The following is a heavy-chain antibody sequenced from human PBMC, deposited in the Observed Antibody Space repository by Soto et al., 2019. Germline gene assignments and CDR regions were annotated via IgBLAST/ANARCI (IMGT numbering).Heavy chain of an antibody. J-gene: IGHJ4*02. Sequence: QVQLQQWGAGLLKPSDTLSLTCTVNGGSLTGYYWSWIRQPPGKGLERIGAVKDGGSTNYSPSLRGRVSISADTSKNHFSLRLNSVTAADTAVDFCARGQEGIVATHWDQGALVTVSS. D-gene: IGHD5-12*01. CDR2: VKDGGST. V-gene: IGHV4-34*01. CDR3: ARGQEGIVATH. CDR1: GGSLTGYY.